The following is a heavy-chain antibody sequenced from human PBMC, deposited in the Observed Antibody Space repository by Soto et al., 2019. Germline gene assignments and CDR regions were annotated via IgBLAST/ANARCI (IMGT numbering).Heavy chain of an antibody. Sequence: GGSLRLSCAASGFTFRSYAMSWVRKAPGKGLEWVSAISGSGGSTYYADSVKGRFTISRDNSKNTLYLQMNSLRAEDTAVYYCAKSHIVVVTAIHYFDYWGQGTLVTVSS. CDR3: AKSHIVVVTAIHYFDY. D-gene: IGHD2-21*02. CDR2: ISGSGGST. J-gene: IGHJ4*02. V-gene: IGHV3-23*01. CDR1: GFTFRSYA.